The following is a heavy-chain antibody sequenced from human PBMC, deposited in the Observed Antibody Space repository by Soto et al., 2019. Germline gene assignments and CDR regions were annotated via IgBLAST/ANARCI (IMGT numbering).Heavy chain of an antibody. CDR2: INPSGGST. J-gene: IGHJ4*02. Sequence: QVQLVQSGAEVKKPGASVKVSCKASGYTFTSYYMHWVRQAPGQGLEWMGIINPSGGSTSYAQKFQGRVTMTRDTSTSTVYMELSRLRSDDTAVYYCASQNEANYFDYWGQGTLVTVSS. CDR3: ASQNEANYFDY. D-gene: IGHD1-1*01. V-gene: IGHV1-46*01. CDR1: GYTFTSYY.